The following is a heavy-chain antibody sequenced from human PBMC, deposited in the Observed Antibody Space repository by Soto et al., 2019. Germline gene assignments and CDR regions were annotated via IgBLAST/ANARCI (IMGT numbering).Heavy chain of an antibody. CDR1: GFTFSSYA. CDR3: ARALAVAGSGPDH. CDR2: ISYDGSDK. D-gene: IGHD6-19*01. J-gene: IGHJ4*02. V-gene: IGHV3-30-3*01. Sequence: QVQLVESGGGVVQPGRSLRLSCAASGFTFSSYAVHWVRQAPGKGLEWVAAISYDGSDKRFADSVMGRFTISRDNSKNTLYLQMNSLRVEDTAVYYCARALAVAGSGPDHWGQGTLVTVSS.